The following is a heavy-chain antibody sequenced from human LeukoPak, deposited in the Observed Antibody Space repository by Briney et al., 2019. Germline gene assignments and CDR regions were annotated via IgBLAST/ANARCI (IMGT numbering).Heavy chain of an antibody. CDR2: ISGSGGST. J-gene: IGHJ4*02. CDR3: AKDYYDSSGSHYGY. V-gene: IGHV3-23*01. CDR1: GFTFSSYA. D-gene: IGHD3-22*01. Sequence: GGSLRLSCAASGFTFSSYAMSWVRQAPGKGLGWVSAISGSGGSTYYADSVKGRFAISRDNSKNTLYLQMNSLRAEDTAVYYCAKDYYDSSGSHYGYWGQGTLVTVSS.